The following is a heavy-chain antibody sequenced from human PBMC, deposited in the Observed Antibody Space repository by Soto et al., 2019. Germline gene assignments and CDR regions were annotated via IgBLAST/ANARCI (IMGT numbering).Heavy chain of an antibody. CDR3: ARGITIFGVAPYYFDY. Sequence: SETLSLTCTVSGGSISSGGYYWSWIRQHPGKGLEWIGYIYYSGSTYYNPSLKSRVTISVDTSKNQFSLKLSSVTAADTAVYYCARGITIFGVAPYYFDYWGQGTLVTVSS. CDR2: IYYSGST. D-gene: IGHD3-3*01. V-gene: IGHV4-31*03. CDR1: GGSISSGGYY. J-gene: IGHJ4*02.